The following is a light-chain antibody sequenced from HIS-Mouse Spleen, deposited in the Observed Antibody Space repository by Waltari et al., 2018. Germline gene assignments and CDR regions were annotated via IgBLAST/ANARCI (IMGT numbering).Light chain of an antibody. CDR1: NIGSKS. Sequence: SYVLTQPPSVSVAPGKTARITCGGNNIGSKSVHWYQQKPGQAPVLVDYADSDRPSGIPGGFSGSNSGNTATLTISRVEAGDEADYYCQVWDSSSDHVVFGGGTKLTVL. V-gene: IGLV3-21*03. CDR2: ADS. J-gene: IGLJ2*01. CDR3: QVWDSSSDHVV.